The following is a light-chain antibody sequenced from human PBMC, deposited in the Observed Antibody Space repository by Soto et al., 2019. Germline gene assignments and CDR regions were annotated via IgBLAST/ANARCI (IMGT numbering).Light chain of an antibody. J-gene: IGKJ1*01. CDR1: QSVSSTY. Sequence: EVVLTQSPATLSLSPGERATLSCRASQSVSSTYLAWYQQQPGQAPRLLMSGTSNRAAGIPDRFSGSGSGTDFTLTISRLEPEDFAVYYCQQYGSSGTFGQGTKVDIK. CDR2: GTS. V-gene: IGKV3-20*01. CDR3: QQYGSSGT.